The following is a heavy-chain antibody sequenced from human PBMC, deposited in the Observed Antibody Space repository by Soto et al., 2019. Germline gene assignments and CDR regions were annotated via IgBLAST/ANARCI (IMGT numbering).Heavy chain of an antibody. J-gene: IGHJ6*02. V-gene: IGHV5-51*01. D-gene: IGHD6-6*01. CDR2: IYPGDSDT. CDR3: ARLIRAIAARSEQERDYYYYGMDV. Sequence: GESLKISCKGSGYSFTSYWIGWVRQMPGKGLEWMGIIYPGDSDTRYSPSFQGQVTISADKSISTAYLQWSSLKASDTAMYYCARLIRAIAARSEQERDYYYYGMDVWGQGTRVTVSS. CDR1: GYSFTSYW.